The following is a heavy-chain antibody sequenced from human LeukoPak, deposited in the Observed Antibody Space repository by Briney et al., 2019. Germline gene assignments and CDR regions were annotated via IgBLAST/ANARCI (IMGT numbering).Heavy chain of an antibody. CDR2: INPNSGGT. CDR1: GYTCTGYY. D-gene: IGHD3-22*01. V-gene: IGHV1-2*02. J-gene: IGHJ4*02. Sequence: GASVKVSCKASGYTCTGYYMHRVRQAPGQGLEWMGWINPNSGGTNYAQKFQGRVTMTRDTFISTAYMELSRLRSDDTAVYYCARNFYFDSSGYYHYWGQGTLVTVSS. CDR3: ARNFYFDSSGYYHY.